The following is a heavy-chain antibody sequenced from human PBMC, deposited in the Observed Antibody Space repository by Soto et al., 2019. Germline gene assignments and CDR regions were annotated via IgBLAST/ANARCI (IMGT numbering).Heavy chain of an antibody. CDR2: SSGYNGNT. V-gene: IGHV1-18*01. CDR3: ATAYCGGDCFNQGYYYSGMDV. J-gene: IGHJ6*02. CDR1: GYTFTSYG. Sequence: QVQLVQSGAEVKKPGASVKVSCKASGYTFTSYGISWVRQAPGQGLEWMGWSSGYNGNTNYAQKFQGRVTTTTDASTSTAYMELRSLRSDDTAVYYCATAYCGGDCFNQGYYYSGMDVWGQGTTVTVSS. D-gene: IGHD2-21*02.